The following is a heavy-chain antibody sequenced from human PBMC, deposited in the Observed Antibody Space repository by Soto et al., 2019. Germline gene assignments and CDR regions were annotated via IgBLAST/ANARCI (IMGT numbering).Heavy chain of an antibody. CDR2: ISYDGSNK. Sequence: QVQLVESGGGVVQPGRSLRLSCAASGFTFSSYAMHWVRQAPGKGLEWVAVISYDGSNKYYADSVKGRFTISRDNSKNTLYLQMNSLRAEDTAVYYSASSLSRDGYTFDYWGQGTLVTVSS. J-gene: IGHJ4*02. D-gene: IGHD5-12*01. CDR3: ASSLSRDGYTFDY. V-gene: IGHV3-30-3*01. CDR1: GFTFSSYA.